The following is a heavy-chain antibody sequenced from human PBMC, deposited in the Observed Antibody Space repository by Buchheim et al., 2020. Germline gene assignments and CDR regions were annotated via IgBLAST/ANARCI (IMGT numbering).Heavy chain of an antibody. D-gene: IGHD5-18*01. J-gene: IGHJ6*02. CDR2: INPNSGGT. V-gene: IGHV1-2*04. CDR3: ARDIGGYSYGYGYYYGMDV. Sequence: QVQLVQSGAEVKKPGASVKVSCKASEYTFTGYYMHWVRQAPGQGLEWMGWINPNSGGTNYAQKFQGWVTMTRDTSISTAYMELSRLRSDDTAMYYCARDIGGYSYGYGYYYGMDVWGQGTT. CDR1: EYTFTGYY.